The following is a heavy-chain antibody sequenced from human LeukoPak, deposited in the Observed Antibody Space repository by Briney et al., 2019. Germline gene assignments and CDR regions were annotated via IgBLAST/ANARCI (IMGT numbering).Heavy chain of an antibody. D-gene: IGHD5-24*01. CDR1: GGTFSSYA. CDR2: IIPIFGTA. V-gene: IGHV1-69*05. J-gene: IGHJ3*02. Sequence: SVKVSCKASGGTFSSYAISWVRQAPGQGLEWMGGIIPIFGTANYAQKFQGRVTMTRDTSTSTVYMELSSLKSEDTAVYYCARVRDGYNDAYDIWGQGTMVTVTS. CDR3: ARVRDGYNDAYDI.